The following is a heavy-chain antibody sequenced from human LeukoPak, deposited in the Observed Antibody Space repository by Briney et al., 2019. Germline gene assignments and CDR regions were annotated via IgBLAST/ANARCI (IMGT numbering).Heavy chain of an antibody. Sequence: GASVKDSCKASGYTFTSYGISWVRQAPGQGLEWMGWISAYNGNTNYTQKLQGRVTMTTDTSTSTAYMELRSLRSDDTAVYYCARDSPNSSGWSASLWYYYGMDVWGQGTTVTVSS. CDR2: ISAYNGNT. V-gene: IGHV1-18*01. CDR1: GYTFTSYG. D-gene: IGHD6-19*01. J-gene: IGHJ6*02. CDR3: ARDSPNSSGWSASLWYYYGMDV.